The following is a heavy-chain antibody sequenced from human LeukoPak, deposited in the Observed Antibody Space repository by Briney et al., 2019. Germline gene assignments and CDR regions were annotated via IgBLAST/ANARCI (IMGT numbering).Heavy chain of an antibody. CDR1: GFTFSSYW. Sequence: PGGSLRLSCAASGFTFSSYWMCWVRQAPGKGLEWVANIKQDGSEKYYVDSVKGRFTISRDNAKNSLYLQMNSLRAEDTAVYYCARGISPTYYYGSGSYYTLADYFDYWGQGTLVTVSS. V-gene: IGHV3-7*01. CDR2: IKQDGSEK. CDR3: ARGISPTYYYGSGSYYTLADYFDY. J-gene: IGHJ4*02. D-gene: IGHD3-10*01.